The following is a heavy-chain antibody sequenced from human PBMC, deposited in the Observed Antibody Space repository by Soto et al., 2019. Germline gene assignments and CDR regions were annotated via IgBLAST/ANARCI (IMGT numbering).Heavy chain of an antibody. V-gene: IGHV1-69*13. J-gene: IGHJ6*02. D-gene: IGHD2-2*01. CDR1: GGTFSSYA. CDR2: IIPIFGTA. CDR3: ARSEDCSSTSCYPDLHFYYYYGMDV. Sequence: SVKVSCKASGGTFSSYAISWVRQAPGQGLEWMGRIIPIFGTANYAQKFQGRVTITADESTSIAYMELSSLRSEDTAVYYCARSEDCSSTSCYPDLHFYYYYGMDVWGQGTTVTVSS.